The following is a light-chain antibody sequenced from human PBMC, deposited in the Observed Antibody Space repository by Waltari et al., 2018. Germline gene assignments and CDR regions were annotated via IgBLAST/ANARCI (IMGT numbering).Light chain of an antibody. V-gene: IGKV1-5*03. Sequence: DIQMTQSPSTLAASVVDRITLTCRASQNINNWLAWYQQKPGKAPKLLVQKASTLESGVPSRFSGSGSGTEFTLTVSSLQPDDSATYFCQQYNSESYTFGQGTKLEIK. CDR2: KAS. CDR1: QNINNW. CDR3: QQYNSESYT. J-gene: IGKJ2*01.